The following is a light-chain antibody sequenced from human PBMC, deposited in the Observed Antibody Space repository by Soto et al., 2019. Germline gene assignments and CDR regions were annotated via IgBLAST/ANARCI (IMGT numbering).Light chain of an antibody. Sequence: EIVLTQSPAILSLSPGDTSTLSCMASQSVSNNYLAWYQQKPGQAPRLLIYGASNRATGIPDRFSGSGSGTDFTLTISRLEPEDFAVYYCQQYGSSGTFGQGTKVDIK. CDR1: QSVSNNY. J-gene: IGKJ1*01. CDR3: QQYGSSGT. V-gene: IGKV3-20*01. CDR2: GAS.